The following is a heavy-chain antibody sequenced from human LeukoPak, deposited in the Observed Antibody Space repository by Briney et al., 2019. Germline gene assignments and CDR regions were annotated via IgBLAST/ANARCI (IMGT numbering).Heavy chain of an antibody. CDR1: GGSLSSSSYY. V-gene: IGHV4-39*07. Sequence: PSETLSLTCTVSGGSLSSSSYYWGWIRQPPGKGLEWIGSIYYSGSTYYTPSLKSRVTISVDTSKNQFSLKLSSVTAADTAVYYCARVRCSSSSCLVFDAYDIWGQGTTVTVSS. CDR3: ARVRCSSSSCLVFDAYDI. CDR2: IYYSGST. D-gene: IGHD2-2*01. J-gene: IGHJ3*02.